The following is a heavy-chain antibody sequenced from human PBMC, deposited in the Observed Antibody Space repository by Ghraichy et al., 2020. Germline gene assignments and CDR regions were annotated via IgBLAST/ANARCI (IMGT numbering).Heavy chain of an antibody. V-gene: IGHV3-30-3*01. CDR2: ISYDGSNK. J-gene: IGHJ2*01. CDR1: GFTFSSYA. CDR3: ARGGLRWYWYFDL. D-gene: IGHD4-23*01. Sequence: GGSLRLSCAASGFTFSSYAMHWVRQAPGKGLEWVAVISYDGSNKYYADSVKGRFTISRDNSKNTLYLQMNSLRAEDTAVYYCARGGLRWYWYFDLWGRGTLVTVSS.